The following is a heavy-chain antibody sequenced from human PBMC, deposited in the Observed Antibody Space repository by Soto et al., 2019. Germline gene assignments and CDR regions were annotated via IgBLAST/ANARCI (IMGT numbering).Heavy chain of an antibody. CDR1: GFTFSTYA. V-gene: IGHV3-23*01. J-gene: IGHJ4*02. CDR2: LSGSGGTT. D-gene: IGHD3-10*01. Sequence: GGSLRFSYPTAGFTFSTYAMNWVRQTPGKGLEWVSALSGSGGTTYYADSVRGRFTISRDNSKNTLFLQMSSLRAEDTALYYCAKQRAGYGSGSDTFYFDFWGQGTLVTVSS. CDR3: AKQRAGYGSGSDTFYFDF.